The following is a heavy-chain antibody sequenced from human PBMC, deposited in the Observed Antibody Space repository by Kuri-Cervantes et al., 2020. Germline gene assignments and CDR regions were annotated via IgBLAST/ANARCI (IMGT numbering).Heavy chain of an antibody. V-gene: IGHV3-30*03. CDR2: TSGDGNTQ. CDR1: GFTIGYHE. CDR3: VRDQFPGAPDYFDY. Sequence: GESLKISCVASGFTIGYHEMHWVRQAPGKGLAWVAVTSGDGNTQIYADSVRGRFTISRDSSKNTVSLQMSSLRPEDTAVYYCVRDQFPGAPDYFDYWGQGILVTVSS. J-gene: IGHJ4*02. D-gene: IGHD1-26*01.